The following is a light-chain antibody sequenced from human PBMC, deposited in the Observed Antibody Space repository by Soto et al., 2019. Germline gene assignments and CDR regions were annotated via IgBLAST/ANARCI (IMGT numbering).Light chain of an antibody. CDR2: DAS. CDR1: QSVSSY. CDR3: QQRSNPLT. V-gene: IGKV3-11*01. Sequence: EIVLTQSPATLSFSPGERATLSCGASQSVSSYLAWYQQKPGQAPSLLIYDASNRATGIPARFSGSGSGTDFTLTISSLEPEDFTVYYCQQRSNPLTVGGGTKVEIK. J-gene: IGKJ4*01.